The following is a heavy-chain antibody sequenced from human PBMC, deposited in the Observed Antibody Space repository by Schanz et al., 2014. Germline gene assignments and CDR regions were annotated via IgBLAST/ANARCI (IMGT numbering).Heavy chain of an antibody. CDR2: ISPTGSST. CDR1: GFTFTTYA. Sequence: VQLVESGGGVVQPGRSLRLSCAASGFTFTTYAMTWVRQAPGKGLEWVSNISPTGSSTYYADSVKGRFTISRDNSKNTLYLQMNSLRAEDTAVYYCAKVAPAATYLDSWGLGTLVTVSS. J-gene: IGHJ4*02. CDR3: AKVAPAATYLDS. V-gene: IGHV3-23*04. D-gene: IGHD2-2*01.